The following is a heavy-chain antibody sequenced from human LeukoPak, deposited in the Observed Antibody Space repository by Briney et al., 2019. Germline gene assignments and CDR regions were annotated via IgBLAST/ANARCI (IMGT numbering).Heavy chain of an antibody. CDR3: ARDIVVVVAAPNYYYYGMDV. CDR1: GFTFSSYS. Sequence: GGSLRPSCAASGFTFSSYSMNWVRQAPGKGLEWVSSISSSSSYIYYADSVKGRFTISRDNAKNSLYLQMNSLRAEDTAVYYCARDIVVVVAAPNYYYYGMDVWGKGTTVTVSS. V-gene: IGHV3-21*01. D-gene: IGHD2-15*01. J-gene: IGHJ6*04. CDR2: ISSSSSYI.